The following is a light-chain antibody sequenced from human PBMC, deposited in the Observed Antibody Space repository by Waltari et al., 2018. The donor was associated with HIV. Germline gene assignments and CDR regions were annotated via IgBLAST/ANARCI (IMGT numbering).Light chain of an antibody. CDR3: AAWDDSLNGYV. J-gene: IGLJ1*01. V-gene: IGLV1-44*01. Sequence: QSVLTQPPSASGTPGQRVTIPCSGRSATIGSNTVNWYQQLPGTAPKLLIYSNNQRPSGVPDRFSGSKSGTSASLAISGLQSEDEADYYCAAWDDSLNGYVFGTGTKVTVL. CDR1: SATIGSNT. CDR2: SNN.